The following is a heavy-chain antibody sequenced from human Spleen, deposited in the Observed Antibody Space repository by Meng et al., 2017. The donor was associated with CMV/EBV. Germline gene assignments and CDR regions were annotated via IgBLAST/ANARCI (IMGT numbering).Heavy chain of an antibody. CDR2: VNPHSGST. V-gene: IGHV1-8*01. CDR3: ARGVGHDDFWRSNWFDP. CDR1: YTFTTYD. J-gene: IGHJ5*02. D-gene: IGHD3-3*01. Sequence: YTFTTYDISWVRQAAGQGLEWMGSVNPHSGSTGYAQKFRGRVTLTSTTSESTAYTELSSLRSDDTAVYYCARGVGHDDFWRSNWFDPWGQGTLVTVSS.